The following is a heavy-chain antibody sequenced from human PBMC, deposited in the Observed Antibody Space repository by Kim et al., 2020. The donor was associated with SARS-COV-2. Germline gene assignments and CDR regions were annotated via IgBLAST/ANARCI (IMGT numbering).Heavy chain of an antibody. CDR3: ARLIEIQAAGTYFDY. CDR1: GFTVSRNY. V-gene: IGHV3-53*01. Sequence: GGSLRLSCAASGFTVSRNYMSWVRQAPGKGLEWVSVIYYGDTTYYTDSVKGRFTISRDNSKNTLYLEMNSLRAEDTAGYYCARLIEIQAAGTYFDYWGQGTLVSVSS. D-gene: IGHD6-13*01. CDR2: IYYGDTT. J-gene: IGHJ4*02.